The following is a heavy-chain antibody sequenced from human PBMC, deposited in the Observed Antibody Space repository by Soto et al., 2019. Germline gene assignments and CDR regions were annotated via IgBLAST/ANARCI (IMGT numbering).Heavy chain of an antibody. J-gene: IGHJ6*02. CDR2: INSDGSST. CDR3: ARALQGYCSGGTCYSVLTYYYYRMDV. D-gene: IGHD2-15*01. V-gene: IGHV3-74*01. CDR1: GFTFSSYW. Sequence: PGGSLRLSCAASGFTFSSYWMHWVRQAPGKGLVWVSRINSDGSSTSYADSVKGRFTISRDNAKNTLYLQMNSLRAEDTAVYYCARALQGYCSGGTCYSVLTYYYYRMDVWGQGTTVSVSS.